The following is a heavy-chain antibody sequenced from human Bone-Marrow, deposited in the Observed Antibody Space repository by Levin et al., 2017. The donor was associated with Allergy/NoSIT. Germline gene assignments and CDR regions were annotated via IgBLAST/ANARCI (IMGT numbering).Heavy chain of an antibody. CDR3: ACHADRAYGGYDWSY. V-gene: IGHV4-59*08. CDR2: IFFSGST. J-gene: IGHJ4*02. Sequence: SETLSLTCTVSGGSINSYYWSWIRQPPGKGLEWLGYIFFSGSTNYNPSLKSRVTISLDTSKNQFSLRLSPVTAADTAVYYCACHADRAYGGYDWSYWGQGTLVTVSS. D-gene: IGHD5-12*01. CDR1: GGSINSYY.